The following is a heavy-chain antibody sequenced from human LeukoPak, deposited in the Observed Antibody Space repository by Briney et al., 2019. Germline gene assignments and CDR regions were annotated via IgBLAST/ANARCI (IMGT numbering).Heavy chain of an antibody. D-gene: IGHD3-22*01. CDR2: IYYSGST. J-gene: IGHJ5*02. Sequence: PSETLSLTCTVSGGSISSGGYYWSWIRQHPGKGLEWIGYIYYSGSTYYNPSLKSRVTISVDTSKNQFSLKLSSVTAADTAVYYCARSGVSAPGEVVVIPHWFDPWGQGTLVTVSS. CDR3: ARSGVSAPGEVVVIPHWFDP. V-gene: IGHV4-31*03. CDR1: GGSISSGGYY.